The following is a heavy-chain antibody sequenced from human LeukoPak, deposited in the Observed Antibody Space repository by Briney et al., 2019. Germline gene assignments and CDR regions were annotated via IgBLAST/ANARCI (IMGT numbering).Heavy chain of an antibody. CDR1: GFTFSSYW. J-gene: IGHJ3*02. V-gene: IGHV3-7*01. CDR3: ARVTAEVANAFDI. Sequence: GGSLRLSCAASGFTFSSYWMTWVRQAPGKGLEWVASINQDGSEKYYVDSVKGRFTISRDNAKNSLYLQMNSLRAEDTAVYYCARVTAEVANAFDIWGQGTMVTVSS. D-gene: IGHD6-13*01. CDR2: INQDGSEK.